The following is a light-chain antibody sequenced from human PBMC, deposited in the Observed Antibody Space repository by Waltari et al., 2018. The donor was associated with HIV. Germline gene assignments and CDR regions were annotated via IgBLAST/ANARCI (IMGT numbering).Light chain of an antibody. CDR2: AAS. V-gene: IGKV1-39*01. Sequence: DIQMTQSPSSLSASVGDRVTITCRASQTIDNYLNWYQQISGKAPKLLIYAASLLYSGVASRFRGSGSGTDFTLTINSLQPEDFATYFCQQVYITPYTFGQGTKLEI. J-gene: IGKJ2*01. CDR1: QTIDNY. CDR3: QQVYITPYT.